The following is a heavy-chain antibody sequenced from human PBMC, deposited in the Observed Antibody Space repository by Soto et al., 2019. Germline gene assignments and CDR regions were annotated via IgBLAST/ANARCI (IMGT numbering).Heavy chain of an antibody. CDR2: IRSKAYGGTT. V-gene: IGHV3-49*04. CDR3: SRSLYYDSSGYYSFDY. Sequence: GGSLRLSCTASGFTFGDYAMSWVRQAPGKGLEWVGFIRSKAYGGTTEYAASVKGRFTISRDDSKSIAYLQMNSLKTEDTAVYYCSRSLYYDSSGYYSFDYWGQGTLVTVSS. D-gene: IGHD3-22*01. J-gene: IGHJ4*02. CDR1: GFTFGDYA.